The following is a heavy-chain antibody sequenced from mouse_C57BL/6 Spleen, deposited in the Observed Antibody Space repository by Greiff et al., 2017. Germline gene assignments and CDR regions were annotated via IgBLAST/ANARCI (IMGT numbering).Heavy chain of an antibody. CDR1: GYTFTDYE. CDR2: IDPETGGT. V-gene: IGHV1-15*01. Sequence: QVQLKESGAELVRPGASVTLSCKASGYTFTDYEMHWVKQTPVHGLEWIGAIDPETGGTAYNQKFKGKAILTADKSSSTAYMELRSLTSEDSAVYYCTINYYEYAMDYWGQGTSVTVSS. J-gene: IGHJ4*01. CDR3: TINYYEYAMDY. D-gene: IGHD2-4*01.